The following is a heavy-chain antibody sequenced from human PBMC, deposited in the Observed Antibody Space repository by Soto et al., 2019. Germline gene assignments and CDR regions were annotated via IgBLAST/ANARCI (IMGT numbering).Heavy chain of an antibody. CDR2: IYYSGST. CDR1: GGSISSSSYY. V-gene: IGHV4-39*01. J-gene: IGHJ6*02. D-gene: IGHD2-2*01. Sequence: KASETLSLTCTVSGGSISSSSYYWGWIRQPPGKGLEWIGSIYYSGSTYYNPSLKSRVTISVDTSKNQFSLKLSSVTAADTAVYYCARPRYEHYYYYGMDVWGQGTTVTVSS. CDR3: ARPRYEHYYYYGMDV.